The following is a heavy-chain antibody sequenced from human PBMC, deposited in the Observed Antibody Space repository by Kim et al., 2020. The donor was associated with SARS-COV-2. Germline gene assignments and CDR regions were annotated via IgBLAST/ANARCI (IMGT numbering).Heavy chain of an antibody. CDR2: ISYDGSNK. J-gene: IGHJ4*01. V-gene: IGHV3-30*18. Sequence: GGSLRLSCAASGFTFSSYGMHWVRQAPGKGLEWVAVISYDGSNKYYADSVKGRFTISRDNSKNTLYLQMNSLRAEDTAVYYCAKGRIAVAAIYYFDYWG. CDR1: GFTFSSYG. D-gene: IGHD6-19*01. CDR3: AKGRIAVAAIYYFDY.